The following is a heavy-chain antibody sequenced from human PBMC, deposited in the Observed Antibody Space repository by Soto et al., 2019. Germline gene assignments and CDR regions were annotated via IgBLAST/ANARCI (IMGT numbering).Heavy chain of an antibody. CDR3: ARDEGIVLVPAAIPAYYYYGMDV. CDR2: ISAYNGNT. CDR1: GYTFTSYG. D-gene: IGHD2-2*01. J-gene: IGHJ6*02. V-gene: IGHV1-18*01. Sequence: QVQLVQSGAEVKKPGASVKVSCKASGYTFTSYGISWVRQAPGQGLEWMGWISAYNGNTNYAQKLQGRVTMTTDTSKSTAYMELRSLRSDDTAVYYCARDEGIVLVPAAIPAYYYYGMDVWGQGTTVTVSS.